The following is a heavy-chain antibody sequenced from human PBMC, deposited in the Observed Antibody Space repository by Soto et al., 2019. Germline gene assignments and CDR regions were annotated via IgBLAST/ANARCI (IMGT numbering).Heavy chain of an antibody. J-gene: IGHJ6*02. CDR3: ARDRIAAAGYDYGMDV. D-gene: IGHD6-13*01. Sequence: GGSLRLSCAASGFTFSSYSMNWVRQAPGKGLEWVSCISSSSRTIYYADSVKGRFTISRDNAKKSLYLQMNSLRDEDTAVYYCARDRIAAAGYDYGMDVWRQGTTVTVSS. CDR1: GFTFSSYS. CDR2: ISSSSRTI. V-gene: IGHV3-48*02.